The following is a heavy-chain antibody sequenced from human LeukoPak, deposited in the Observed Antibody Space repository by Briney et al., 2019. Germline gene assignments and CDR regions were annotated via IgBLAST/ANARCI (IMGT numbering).Heavy chain of an antibody. V-gene: IGHV3-23*01. Sequence: QTGGSLRLSCAASGFTFSNYAMSWVRQVPGKGLECVSAISGSGGNTFYADSVKGRFTISRDNSKNTLYLQVNSLRAADTAIYYCAKVQEMDTILPPFHYWGQGTLVTVSS. D-gene: IGHD5-24*01. CDR1: GFTFSNYA. CDR2: ISGSGGNT. CDR3: AKVQEMDTILPPFHY. J-gene: IGHJ4*02.